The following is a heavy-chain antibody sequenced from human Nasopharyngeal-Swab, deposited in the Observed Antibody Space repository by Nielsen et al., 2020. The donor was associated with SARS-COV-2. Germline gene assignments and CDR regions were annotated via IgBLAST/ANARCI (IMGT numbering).Heavy chain of an antibody. D-gene: IGHD1-1*01. V-gene: IGHV1-69*13. J-gene: IGHJ4*02. CDR1: GCTFSSYS. CDR3: ARVCDRVHN. Sequence: SVNVSCKASGCTFSSYSIRWVRQAPAQGLEWMGGIIPTCGTANYAQKFQGRVTITADESTRTAYMELSSLRSEDTAVYYWARVCDRVHNWGQGTLVTVSS. CDR2: IIPTCGTA.